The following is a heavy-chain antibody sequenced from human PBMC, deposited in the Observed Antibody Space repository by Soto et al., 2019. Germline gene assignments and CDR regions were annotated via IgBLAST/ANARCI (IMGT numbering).Heavy chain of an antibody. J-gene: IGHJ4*02. CDR1: GGSISSGDYY. CDR2: IHYSGST. Sequence: SETLSLTCTVSGGSISSGDYYWSWIRQPPGKGLEWIGYIHYSGSTYYNPSLKSRVTISVDTSKNQFSLKLSSVTAADTAVYYCARGYYDSSGPVDYWGQGTLVTVSS. CDR3: ARGYYDSSGPVDY. V-gene: IGHV4-30-4*01. D-gene: IGHD3-22*01.